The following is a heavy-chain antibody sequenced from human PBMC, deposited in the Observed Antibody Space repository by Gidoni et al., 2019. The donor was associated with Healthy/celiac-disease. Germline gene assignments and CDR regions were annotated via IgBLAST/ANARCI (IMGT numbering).Heavy chain of an antibody. D-gene: IGHD3-10*01. J-gene: IGHJ4*02. CDR1: GGTFSSYA. V-gene: IGHV1-69*09. CDR2: ISPILGIA. CDR3: ARNPMVRGVYYFDY. Sequence: QVQLVQSGAEVKKPGSSVKVSCKASGGTFSSYAISWARQAPGQGLEWMGRISPILGIANYEQKFQGRVTITADKSTSTAYMELSSLRSEDTAVYYCARNPMVRGVYYFDYWGQGTLVTVSS.